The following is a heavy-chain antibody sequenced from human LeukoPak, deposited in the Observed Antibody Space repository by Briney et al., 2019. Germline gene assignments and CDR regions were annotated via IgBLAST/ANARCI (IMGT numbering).Heavy chain of an antibody. D-gene: IGHD2-15*01. V-gene: IGHV4-59*01. Sequence: SETLSLTCTVSAGSISSYYWSWIRQPPGKGLECIGYIYFSGSTNSNPSLKSRVTISVDTSKNQFSLKLSSLTAADTAVYYCARMFGGYCSGGSCYKAFDIWGQGTMVTVSS. CDR3: ARMFGGYCSGGSCYKAFDI. CDR2: IYFSGST. CDR1: AGSISSYY. J-gene: IGHJ3*02.